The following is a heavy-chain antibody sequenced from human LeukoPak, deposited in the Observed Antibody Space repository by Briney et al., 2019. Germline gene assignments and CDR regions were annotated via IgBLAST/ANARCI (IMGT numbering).Heavy chain of an antibody. CDR2: IYYSGST. V-gene: IGHV4-39*07. CDR3: ARGEVATIDAFDI. J-gene: IGHJ3*02. Sequence: SETLSLTCTVSGGSISSGGYYWGWIRQPPGKGLEWIGSIYYSGSTYYNPSLKSRVTISVDTSKNQFSLKLSSVTAADTAVYYCARGEVATIDAFDIWGQGTMVTVSS. CDR1: GGSISSGGYY. D-gene: IGHD5-12*01.